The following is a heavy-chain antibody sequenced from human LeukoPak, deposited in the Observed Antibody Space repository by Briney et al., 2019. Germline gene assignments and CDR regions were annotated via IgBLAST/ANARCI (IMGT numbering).Heavy chain of an antibody. D-gene: IGHD6-19*01. CDR1: GGTFSSYA. V-gene: IGHV1-69*06. J-gene: IGHJ4*02. CDR3: ARDDTSGFDY. CDR2: IIPIFGTA. Sequence: ASVKVTCKASGGTFSSYAISWVRQAPGQGLEWMGGIIPIFGTANYAQKFQGRVTITADKSTSTAYMELSSLRSEDTAVYYCARDDTSGFDYWGQGTLVTVSS.